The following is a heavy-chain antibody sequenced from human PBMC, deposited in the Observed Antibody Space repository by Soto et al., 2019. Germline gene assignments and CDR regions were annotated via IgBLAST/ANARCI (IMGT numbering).Heavy chain of an antibody. CDR1: GVSVTTSYSY. D-gene: IGHD2-21*01. Sequence: QLQLQESGPGLVKPSETLSLTCTVSGVSVTTSYSYWGWIRQPPGKGLEWIGSVYYNGNSTYKPSLEGRVTISVYPSRNQFSLILGSVTAADTAVYFWARHPTHAEITAYATNYFDSWGQGTLITVSS. V-gene: IGHV4-39*01. J-gene: IGHJ4*02. CDR3: ARHPTHAEITAYATNYFDS. CDR2: VYYNGNS.